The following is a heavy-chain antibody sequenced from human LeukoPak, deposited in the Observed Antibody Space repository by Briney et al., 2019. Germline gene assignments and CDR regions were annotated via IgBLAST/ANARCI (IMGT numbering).Heavy chain of an antibody. Sequence: PGGSLRLSCAASGFTFSSYWMHWVRQAPGKGLVWVSRINSDESSTSYADSVKGRFTISRDNSKNTLYLQMNSLRAEDTAVYYCAKVDSSGYYSGENYWGQGTLVTVSS. CDR3: AKVDSSGYYSGENY. CDR2: INSDESST. J-gene: IGHJ4*02. V-gene: IGHV3-74*01. D-gene: IGHD3-22*01. CDR1: GFTFSSYW.